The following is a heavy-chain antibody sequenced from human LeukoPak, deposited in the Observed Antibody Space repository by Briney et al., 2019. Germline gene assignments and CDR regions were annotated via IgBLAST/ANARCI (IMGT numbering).Heavy chain of an antibody. D-gene: IGHD5-18*01. CDR3: ARGEEYSYGFNYFDY. J-gene: IGHJ4*02. Sequence: ASVKVSCKASGYTFTGYYMHWVRQAPGQGLEWMGRINPNSGGTNYAQKFQGRVTMTRDTSISTAYMELSRLRSDDTAVYYCARGEEYSYGFNYFDYWGQGTLVTVPS. V-gene: IGHV1-2*06. CDR2: INPNSGGT. CDR1: GYTFTGYY.